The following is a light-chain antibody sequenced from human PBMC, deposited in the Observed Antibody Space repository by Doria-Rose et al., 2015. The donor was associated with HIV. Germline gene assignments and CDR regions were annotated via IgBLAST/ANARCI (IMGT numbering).Light chain of an antibody. Sequence: TQSPSSLSASIGDRVTITCRASQTVSTYLNWFQKEPGKAPKLLIYAASRLQSGVPSRFSGSGSGTDFTLTIRGLQPGDFATYDCQKTYSSPKWT. CDR1: QTVSTY. V-gene: IGKV1-39*01. CDR3: QKTYSSPKWT. J-gene: IGKJ1*01. CDR2: AAS.